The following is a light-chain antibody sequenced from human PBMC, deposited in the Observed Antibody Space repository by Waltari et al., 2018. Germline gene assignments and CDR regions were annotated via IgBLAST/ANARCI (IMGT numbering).Light chain of an antibody. CDR2: DVT. J-gene: IGLJ3*02. CDR1: SHDVDDFNY. CDR3: SSHTTRSLLGV. Sequence: QSVLTQPASVSGSPGQSITISCTGSSHDVDDFNYVAWYQQNPDKAPNLILFDVTTRASGVSSRFSGSKSANTASLTISGLQAEDEAFYYCSSHTTRSLLGVFGGGTKLTVL. V-gene: IGLV2-14*03.